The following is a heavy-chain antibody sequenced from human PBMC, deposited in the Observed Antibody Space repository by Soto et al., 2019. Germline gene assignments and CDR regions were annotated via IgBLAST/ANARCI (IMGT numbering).Heavy chain of an antibody. CDR2: ISGSGGST. CDR1: GFTFSSYA. D-gene: IGHD3-22*01. J-gene: IGHJ4*02. V-gene: IGHV3-23*01. Sequence: GGSLRLSCAASGFTFSSYAMSWVRQAPGKGLEWVSAISGSGGSTYYADSVKGRFTISRDNSKNTLYLQMNSLRAEDTAVYYCAKTQDDSSGYYWDYWGQGTLVTAPQ. CDR3: AKTQDDSSGYYWDY.